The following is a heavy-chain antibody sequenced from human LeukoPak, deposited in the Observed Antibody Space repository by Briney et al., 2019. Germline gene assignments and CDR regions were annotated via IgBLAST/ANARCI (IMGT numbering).Heavy chain of an antibody. CDR3: VKGHLIYRLLDY. D-gene: IGHD4-11*01. V-gene: IGHV3-30*18. Sequence: GGSLRLSYVASGFTFSGFGMHWVRQAPGKGLEWVAVISYNARHEYYRDSVKGRFAISRDNSHNTLYLQINSLRPEDTAVYYCVKGHLIYRLLDYWGQGTLVTVSS. CDR2: ISYNARHE. J-gene: IGHJ4*02. CDR1: GFTFSGFG.